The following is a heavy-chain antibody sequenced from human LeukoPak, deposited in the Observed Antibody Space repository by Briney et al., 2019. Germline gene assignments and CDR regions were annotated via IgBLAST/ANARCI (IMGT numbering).Heavy chain of an antibody. Sequence: ASVKVSCKASGYTFTSYYMHWVRQAPGQGLEWMGIINPSGGSTNYAQKFQGRVTMTRDTSTNTVYMELSSLRYDDTAVYYCATNILVRDIINWFDPWGQGTLVTVSS. V-gene: IGHV1-46*01. CDR1: GYTFTSYY. CDR2: INPSGGST. CDR3: ATNILVRDIINWFDP. J-gene: IGHJ5*02. D-gene: IGHD3-10*01.